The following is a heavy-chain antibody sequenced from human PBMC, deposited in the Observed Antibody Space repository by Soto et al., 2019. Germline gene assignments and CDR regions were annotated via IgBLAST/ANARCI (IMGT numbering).Heavy chain of an antibody. D-gene: IGHD2-21*02. CDR3: IQSRCGGDCLQSYASYYYYGMDV. J-gene: IGHJ6*02. CDR1: GFSLSTSGVG. Sequence: SGPTPGNPPQTLTLARTLSGFSLSTSGVGVGWIRQPPGEALEWLALIYGDDDRRYSPSLRSRLTITKDTSKNQVVLTMTNMDPVDTATYYCIQSRCGGDCLQSYASYYYYGMDVWGQGTTVTVSS. V-gene: IGHV2-5*02. CDR2: IYGDDDR.